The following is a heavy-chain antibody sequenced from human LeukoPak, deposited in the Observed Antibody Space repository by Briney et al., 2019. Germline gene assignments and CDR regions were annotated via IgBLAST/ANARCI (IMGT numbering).Heavy chain of an antibody. CDR1: GYTFTNYD. Sequence: GASVKVSCKASGYTFTNYDINWVRQATGQGLEWMGWLNPNSDNAGYAQKFQDRVTITRDTSISTAYMELSSLRSDDTAVYYCARGGGYTYGLYYFDYWGQGTLATVSS. D-gene: IGHD5-18*01. J-gene: IGHJ4*02. CDR3: ARGGGYTYGLYYFDY. CDR2: LNPNSDNA. V-gene: IGHV1-8*03.